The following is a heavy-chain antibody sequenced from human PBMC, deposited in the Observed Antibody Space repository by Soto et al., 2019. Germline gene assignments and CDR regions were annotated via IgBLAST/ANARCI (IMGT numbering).Heavy chain of an antibody. CDR1: GFSLTTSGVG. J-gene: IGHJ4*02. V-gene: IGHV2-5*02. CDR2: IYWDDDK. D-gene: IGHD3-3*01. Sequence: QITLNESGPTVVKPAETLTLTCTFSGFSLTTSGVGVGWIRQSPGKAPEWLALIYWDDDKRYSASLKSRLTITKDTSKNQVILTMASVDPADTATYYWVHRILRTVFGLVTTTAIYFDFWGQGTPVVVSS. CDR3: VHRILRTVFGLVTTTAIYFDF.